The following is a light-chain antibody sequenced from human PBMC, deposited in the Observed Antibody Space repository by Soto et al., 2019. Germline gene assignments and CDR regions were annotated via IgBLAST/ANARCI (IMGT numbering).Light chain of an antibody. CDR1: QSITRK. CDR2: DAS. J-gene: IGKJ1*01. V-gene: IGKV3-15*01. CDR3: QQYNYWWT. Sequence: EIGMTQSPATLSVSPGERATLSCRASQSITRKLAWYQQRPGQAPRLLIYDASTRATGIPARFSGSGSETEFTLTISSLQSEDFAVYYCQQYNYWWTFGQGTKWIS.